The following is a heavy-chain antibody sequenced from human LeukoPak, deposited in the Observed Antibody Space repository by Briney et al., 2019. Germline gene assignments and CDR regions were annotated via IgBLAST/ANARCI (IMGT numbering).Heavy chain of an antibody. CDR3: AKDVEGYCSGGSCYFDY. J-gene: IGHJ4*02. V-gene: IGHV3-23*01. CDR2: ISGSGGST. D-gene: IGHD2-15*01. Sequence: GGSLRLSCAASGFTFSSYAMSWVRQAPGEGLEWVSAISGSGGSTYYADSVKGRFTISRDNSKNTLYLQMNSLRAEDTAVYYCAKDVEGYCSGGSCYFDYWGQGTLVTVSS. CDR1: GFTFSSYA.